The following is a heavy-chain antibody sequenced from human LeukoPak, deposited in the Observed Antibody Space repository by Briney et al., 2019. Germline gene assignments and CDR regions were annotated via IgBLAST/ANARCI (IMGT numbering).Heavy chain of an antibody. Sequence: SQTLSLTCTVPGDSISSGGYFWTWIRQHPGKGLEWIGYIYYSGSTYYNPSLKTRVTISVDTSKNQFSLKLTSVTAADTAVYCCARGVRFWGQGTLVTVSS. J-gene: IGHJ4*02. CDR3: ARGVRF. CDR1: GDSISSGGYF. V-gene: IGHV4-31*03. D-gene: IGHD3-16*01. CDR2: IYYSGST.